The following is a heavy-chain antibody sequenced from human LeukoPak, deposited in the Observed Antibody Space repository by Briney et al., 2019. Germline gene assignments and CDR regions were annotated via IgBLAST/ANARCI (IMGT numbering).Heavy chain of an antibody. CDR1: GYTFTSYG. CDR3: ARVVGTPYYDFWSGSYYMDV. V-gene: IGHV1-18*01. J-gene: IGHJ6*03. D-gene: IGHD3-3*01. Sequence: ASVKVSCKASGYTFTSYGISWVRQPPGQGLEWMGWISAYNGNTNYAQKLQGRVTMTTDTSTSTAYMELRSLRSDDTAVYYCARVVGTPYYDFWSGSYYMDVWGKGTTVTVSS. CDR2: ISAYNGNT.